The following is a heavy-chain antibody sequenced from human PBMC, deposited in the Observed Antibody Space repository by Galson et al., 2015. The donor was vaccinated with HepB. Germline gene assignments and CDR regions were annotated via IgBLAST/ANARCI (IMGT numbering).Heavy chain of an antibody. Sequence: SLRLSCAASGFTFSGSAMHWVRQASWRGLEWVGRIGSKANSYATAYAASVKGRFTISRDDSKNTAYMQMNSLKTEDTAVYYCTRLGDLSGYSSLWGQGTLVTVSS. J-gene: IGHJ4*02. CDR1: GFTFSGSA. CDR3: TRLGDLSGYSSL. D-gene: IGHD6-13*01. V-gene: IGHV3-73*01. CDR2: IGSKANSYAT.